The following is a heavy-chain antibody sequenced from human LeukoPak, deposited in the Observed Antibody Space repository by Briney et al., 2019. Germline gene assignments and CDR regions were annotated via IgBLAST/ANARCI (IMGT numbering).Heavy chain of an antibody. V-gene: IGHV1-46*01. Sequence: ASVKVSCKASGYTFSNYYIHWVRQAPGQGLEWMGIINPSGGGTSYAQKFQGRVTMTRDTSTSTAYMELSSLRSEDTAVYYCARDLGSRDGYNPPNLFDNWGQGTLVTVSS. J-gene: IGHJ4*02. D-gene: IGHD5-24*01. CDR3: ARDLGSRDGYNPPNLFDN. CDR1: GYTFSNYY. CDR2: INPSGGGT.